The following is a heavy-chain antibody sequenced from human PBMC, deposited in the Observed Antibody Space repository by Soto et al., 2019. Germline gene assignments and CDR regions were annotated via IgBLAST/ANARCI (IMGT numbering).Heavy chain of an antibody. J-gene: IGHJ5*02. CDR1: GFTFSSYG. CDR2: IWYDGSNK. Sequence: GGSLRLSCAASGFTFSSYGMHWVRQAPGKGLEWVAVIWYDGSNKYYADSVKGRFTISRDNSKNTLYLQMNSLRAEDTAVYYCARDTTVFLAYCGGDCYPNWXDPWGQGTLVTVS. D-gene: IGHD2-21*02. CDR3: ARDTTVFLAYCGGDCYPNWXDP. V-gene: IGHV3-33*01.